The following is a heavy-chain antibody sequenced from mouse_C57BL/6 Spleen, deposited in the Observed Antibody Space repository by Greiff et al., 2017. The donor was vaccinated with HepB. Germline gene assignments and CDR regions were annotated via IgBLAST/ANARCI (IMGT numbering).Heavy chain of an antibody. CDR1: GYTFTSYW. CDR2: IDPSDSET. Sequence: QVQLQQPGAELVRPGSSVKLSCKASGYTFTSYWMHWVKQRPIQGLEWIGNIDPSDSETHYNQKFKDKATLTVDKSSSTAYMQLSSLTSEDSAVYYCARSEGRNSYYFDYWGQGPTLTVSS. J-gene: IGHJ2*01. D-gene: IGHD2-1*01. CDR3: ARSEGRNSYYFDY. V-gene: IGHV1-52*01.